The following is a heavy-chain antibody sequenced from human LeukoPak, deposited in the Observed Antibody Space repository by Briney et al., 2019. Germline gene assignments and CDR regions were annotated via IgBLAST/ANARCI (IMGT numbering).Heavy chain of an antibody. D-gene: IGHD6-19*01. J-gene: IGHJ4*02. CDR2: IRYDGSNK. CDR1: GFTFSSYG. Sequence: GGSLRLSCAASGFTFSSYGMHWVRQAPGKGLEWVAFIRYDGSNKYYADSVKGRFTISRDNSKNTLYLQMNSLRAEDTAVYYCAKKGYSFGWRDSYYFDYWGQGTLVTVSS. V-gene: IGHV3-30*02. CDR3: AKKGYSFGWRDSYYFDY.